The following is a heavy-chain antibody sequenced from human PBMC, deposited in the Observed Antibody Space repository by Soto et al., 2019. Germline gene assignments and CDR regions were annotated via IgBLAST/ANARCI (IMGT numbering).Heavy chain of an antibody. CDR2: INAGNGNT. J-gene: IGHJ5*02. D-gene: IGHD6-19*01. V-gene: IGHV1-3*01. CDR3: ARDQSGIGWYVDWFDP. Sequence: QGQLMQSGAEVKKPGASVKVSCKASGYTFNSHAIHWMRQAPGQRLEWMGWINAGNGNTCYSEKFKGRVSLTRDTAATTVDMELTSLTSEDTGVYYCARDQSGIGWYVDWFDPWGQGTLVTVSS. CDR1: GYTFNSHA.